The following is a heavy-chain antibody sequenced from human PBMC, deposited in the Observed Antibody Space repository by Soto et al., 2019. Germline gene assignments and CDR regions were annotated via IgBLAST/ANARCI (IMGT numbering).Heavy chain of an antibody. Sequence: GGSLRLSCAASGFTFSSYGMHWVRQAPGKGLEWVAVISYDGSNKYYADSVKGRFTISRDNSKNTLYLQMNSLRAEDTAVYYCAKATVTTPFADYWGQGTRVTGSS. CDR1: GFTFSSYG. CDR3: AKATVTTPFADY. CDR2: ISYDGSNK. J-gene: IGHJ4*02. D-gene: IGHD4-17*01. V-gene: IGHV3-30*18.